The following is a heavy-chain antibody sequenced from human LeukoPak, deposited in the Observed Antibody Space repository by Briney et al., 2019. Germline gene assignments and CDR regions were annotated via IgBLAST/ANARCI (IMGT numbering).Heavy chain of an antibody. CDR1: GFTFSSYA. D-gene: IGHD1-26*01. CDR3: ARGAGGDY. CDR2: ISYDGSKK. Sequence: GGSLRLSCAASGFTFSSYAVHWVRQAPGKGLEWVAVISYDGSKKHYADSVKGRFTISRDNSKNTLYLQMNSLRAEDTAVYYCARGAGGDYWGQGTLVTVSS. V-gene: IGHV3-30-3*01. J-gene: IGHJ4*02.